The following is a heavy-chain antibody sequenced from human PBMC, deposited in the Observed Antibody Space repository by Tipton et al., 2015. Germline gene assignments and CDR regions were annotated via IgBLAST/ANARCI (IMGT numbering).Heavy chain of an antibody. CDR3: AKERGSSGWRLYYFDS. D-gene: IGHD6-19*01. CDR2: ISGSGGST. Sequence: SLRLSCAASGFTFSNYAMTWVRQAPGKGLEWVSAISGSGGSTYYADSVKGDSVKGRFTISRDNSKNTVYLQMNSLRVEDTARYYCAKERGSSGWRLYYFDSWGQGTLVTVSS. V-gene: IGHV3-23*01. J-gene: IGHJ4*02. CDR1: GFTFSNYA.